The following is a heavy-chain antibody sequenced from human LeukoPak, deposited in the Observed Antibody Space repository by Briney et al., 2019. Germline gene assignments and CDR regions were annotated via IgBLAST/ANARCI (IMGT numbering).Heavy chain of an antibody. CDR3: ARDPPDYYDSTFVGY. Sequence: GGSLRLSCATSGFTFSSYSMNWVRQAPGKGLEWVSSISSSSSYIYYADSVKGRFTISRDNAKNSLYLQMNSLRAEDTAVYYCARDPPDYYDSTFVGYWGQGTLVTVSS. V-gene: IGHV3-21*01. CDR2: ISSSSSYI. J-gene: IGHJ4*02. D-gene: IGHD3-22*01. CDR1: GFTFSSYS.